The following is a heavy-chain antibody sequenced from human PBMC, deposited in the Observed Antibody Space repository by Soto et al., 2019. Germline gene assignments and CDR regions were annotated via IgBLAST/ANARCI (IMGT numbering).Heavy chain of an antibody. CDR3: ARLRDERILTGRPGYYYYMDV. D-gene: IGHD3-9*01. J-gene: IGHJ6*03. Sequence: SETQSLTCAVDEGSCGGYCWSWILQPPGKGLEWCGEINHSGSTNYNPALKSRVTISVDTSKNQFSLKLGSVTAADTAVYYCARLRDERILTGRPGYYYYMDVWGKGTTVTVSS. CDR2: INHSGST. V-gene: IGHV4-34*01. CDR1: EGSCGGYC.